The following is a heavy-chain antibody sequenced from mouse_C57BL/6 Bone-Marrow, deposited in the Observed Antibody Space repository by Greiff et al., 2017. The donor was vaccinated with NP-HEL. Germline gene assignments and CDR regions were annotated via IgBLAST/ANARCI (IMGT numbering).Heavy chain of an antibody. V-gene: IGHV14-4*01. D-gene: IGHD1-1*01. J-gene: IGHJ4*01. Sequence: EVKLQQSGAELVRPGASVKLSCTASGFNIKDDYMHWVKQRPEQGLEWIGWIDPENGDTEYASKFQGKAPITADTSSNTAYLQLSSLTSEDTAVYYCTTTVHYGSRYRSYAMDYWGQGTSVTVSS. CDR2: IDPENGDT. CDR3: TTTVHYGSRYRSYAMDY. CDR1: GFNIKDDY.